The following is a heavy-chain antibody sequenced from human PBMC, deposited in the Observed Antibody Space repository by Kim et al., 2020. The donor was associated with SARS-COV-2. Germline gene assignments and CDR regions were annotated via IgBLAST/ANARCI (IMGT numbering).Heavy chain of an antibody. D-gene: IGHD3-10*01. CDR1: GYTLTKLS. V-gene: IGHV1-24*01. CDR3: ATQEGYGSGPTPTAPYGMDV. CDR2: FDPEDVET. Sequence: ASVKVSCKVSGYTLTKLSMHWVRQAPGKGLEWMGGFDPEDVETIYAQKFQGRVTMTEDPSTDTAYMELSSLRSDDTAVYYCATQEGYGSGPTPTAPYGMDVWGQVTTVTVSS. J-gene: IGHJ6*02.